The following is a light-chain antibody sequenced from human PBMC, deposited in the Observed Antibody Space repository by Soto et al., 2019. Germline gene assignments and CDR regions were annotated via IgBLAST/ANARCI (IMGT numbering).Light chain of an antibody. Sequence: DIQMTQSPSTLSATAGDRFTVTCRASQSISSWLAWYQHKPGKAPKLLIYDASNLDSGVPSRFSGGGSGTEFSLTISNLQPDDSATYYCQQYENYWTFGQGTKVDIK. J-gene: IGKJ1*01. CDR1: QSISSW. CDR2: DAS. V-gene: IGKV1-5*01. CDR3: QQYENYWT.